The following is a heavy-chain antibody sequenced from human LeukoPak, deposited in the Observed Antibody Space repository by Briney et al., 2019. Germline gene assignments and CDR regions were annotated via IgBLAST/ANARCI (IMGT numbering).Heavy chain of an antibody. J-gene: IGHJ4*02. V-gene: IGHV4-30-4*01. Sequence: SQPLFLTCTVSGGSMSRGDNYGRSICQHPAKGLEWIGYIYYTGSTYYNPSLKNRFTISVDTSKNQFSLELTSVTAADTAVYYCARAEYSSSWHDYWGQGTLVTVSS. D-gene: IGHD6-13*01. CDR3: ARAEYSSSWHDY. CDR1: GGSMSRGDNY. CDR2: IYYTGST.